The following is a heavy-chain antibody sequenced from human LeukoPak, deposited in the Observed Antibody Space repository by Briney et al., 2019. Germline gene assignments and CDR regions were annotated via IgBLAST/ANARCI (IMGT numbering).Heavy chain of an antibody. CDR3: ARDPTIFGVPLGWFDP. Sequence: GGSLRLSCAASGFTFSSYSMNWVRQAPGKGLEWVSSISSSSSYIYYADSVKGRFTISRDNAKNSLYLQMNSLRAEDTAVYYCARDPTIFGVPLGWFDPWGQGTLVTVSP. D-gene: IGHD3-3*01. J-gene: IGHJ5*02. CDR1: GFTFSSYS. CDR2: ISSSSSYI. V-gene: IGHV3-21*01.